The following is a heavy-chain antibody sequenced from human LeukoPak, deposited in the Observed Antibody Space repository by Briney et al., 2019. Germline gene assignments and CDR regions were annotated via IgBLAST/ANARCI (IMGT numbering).Heavy chain of an antibody. CDR3: ARFVAANDY. CDR1: GYSFTSYW. Sequence: GESLKISCKGSGYSFTSYWIGWVRQATGQGLEWMGWMNPNSGNTGYAQKFQGRVTMTRNTSISTAYMELGSLRSEDTAVYYCARFVAANDYWGQGTLVTVSS. D-gene: IGHD2-15*01. CDR2: MNPNSGNT. J-gene: IGHJ4*02. V-gene: IGHV1-8*02.